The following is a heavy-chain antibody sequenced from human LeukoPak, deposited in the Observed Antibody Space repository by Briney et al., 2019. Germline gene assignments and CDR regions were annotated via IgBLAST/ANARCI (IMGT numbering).Heavy chain of an antibody. J-gene: IGHJ4*02. CDR2: ISSSGSTI. Sequence: GGSLRLSCAASGFTFSSYEMNWVRQAPGKGLEWVSYISSSGSTIYYADSVKGRFTISRDNAKNSLYLQMNSLRAEDTAVYYCAKNRKGYSSGWYTSFDYWGQGTLVTVSS. V-gene: IGHV3-48*03. CDR3: AKNRKGYSSGWYTSFDY. CDR1: GFTFSSYE. D-gene: IGHD6-19*01.